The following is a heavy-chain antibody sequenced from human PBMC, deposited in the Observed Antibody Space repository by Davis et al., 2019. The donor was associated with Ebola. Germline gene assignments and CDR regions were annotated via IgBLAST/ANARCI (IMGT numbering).Heavy chain of an antibody. CDR2: INPYSGDT. J-gene: IGHJ5*02. V-gene: IGHV1-2*02. Sequence: ASVKVSCKASGYTFTNFGITWVRQAPGQGLEWMGWINPYSGDTNYAQKFQGRVTMTRDTSISTAFVELSRLRPDDTAVYYCARETTVITFGFDPWGQGTLVTVSS. CDR1: GYTFTNFG. D-gene: IGHD4-17*01. CDR3: ARETTVITFGFDP.